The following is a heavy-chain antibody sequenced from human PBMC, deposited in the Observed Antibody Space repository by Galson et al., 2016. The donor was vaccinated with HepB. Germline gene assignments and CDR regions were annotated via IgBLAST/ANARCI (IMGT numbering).Heavy chain of an antibody. CDR3: ARDPMATRYYYYGMDV. V-gene: IGHV3-53*01. CDR2: IYSGGST. J-gene: IGHJ6*02. D-gene: IGHD5-24*01. Sequence: SLRLSCAASGFTVSNNYMSWVRQAPGKGLEWVSVIYSGGSTYYADSVKGRFTISRDNSKNTLYLQMNSLGAEDTAVYYCARDPMATRYYYYGMDVWGQGTTVTVSS. CDR1: GFTVSNNY.